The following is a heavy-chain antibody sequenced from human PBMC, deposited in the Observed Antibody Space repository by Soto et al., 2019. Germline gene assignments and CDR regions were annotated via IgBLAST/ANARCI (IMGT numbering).Heavy chain of an antibody. J-gene: IGHJ6*02. CDR1: GFTFSSYA. V-gene: IGHV3-23*01. CDR3: AKDGYCSGGSCYPSYYYYGMDV. Sequence: GGSLRLSCAASGFTFSSYAMSWVRQAPGKGLEWVSAISGSGGSTYYADSVKGRFTISRDNSKNTLYLQMNSLRAEDTAVYYCAKDGYCSGGSCYPSYYYYGMDVWGQGTTVTVSS. CDR2: ISGSGGST. D-gene: IGHD2-15*01.